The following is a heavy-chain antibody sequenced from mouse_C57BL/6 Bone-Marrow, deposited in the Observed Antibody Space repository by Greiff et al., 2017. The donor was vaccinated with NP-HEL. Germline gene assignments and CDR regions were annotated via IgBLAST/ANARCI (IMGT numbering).Heavy chain of an antibody. J-gene: IGHJ1*03. CDR2: ISGGGGNT. CDR3: ARHEDYYGSSWYFDV. V-gene: IGHV5-9*01. CDR1: GFTFSSYT. D-gene: IGHD1-1*01. Sequence: EVKLMESGGGLVKPGGSLKLSCAASGFTFSSYTMSWVRQTPEKRLEWVATISGGGGNTYYPDSVKGRFTISRDNAKNTLYLQMSSLRSEDTALYYCARHEDYYGSSWYFDVWGTGTTVTVSS.